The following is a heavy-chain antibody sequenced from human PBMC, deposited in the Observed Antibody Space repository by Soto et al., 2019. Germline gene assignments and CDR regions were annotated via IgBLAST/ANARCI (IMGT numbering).Heavy chain of an antibody. CDR3: AKGVRGVPNWFDP. CDR2: IYYSGGT. V-gene: IGHV4-31*03. CDR1: GGSISNSANH. J-gene: IGHJ5*02. D-gene: IGHD3-10*01. Sequence: QVQLQESGPGLVWPSQTLSLSCTVSGGSISNSANHWSWIRQHPGEGLEWIGDIYYSGGTYYSPSLKGRVTMSIDASKNQFSLKLSSVTAADTAVYYCAKGVRGVPNWFDPWGQGTLVTVSS.